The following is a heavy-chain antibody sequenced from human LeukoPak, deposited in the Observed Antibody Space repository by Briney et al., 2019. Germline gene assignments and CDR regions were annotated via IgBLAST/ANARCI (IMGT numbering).Heavy chain of an antibody. CDR3: ASGDYFGY. D-gene: IGHD4-17*01. CDR2: IIPILGIA. Sequence: ASVKVSCKASGGTFSSYAISWVRQAPGQGLEWMGRIIPILGIANYAQKFQGRVTITANKSTSTAYMELSSLRSEDAAVYYCASGDYFGYWGQGTLVTVSS. V-gene: IGHV1-69*04. CDR1: GGTFSSYA. J-gene: IGHJ4*02.